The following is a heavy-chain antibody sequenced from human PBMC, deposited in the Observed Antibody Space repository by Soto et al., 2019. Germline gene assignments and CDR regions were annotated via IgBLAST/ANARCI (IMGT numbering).Heavy chain of an antibody. CDR1: GGTFSSYA. J-gene: IGHJ3*02. CDR3: ARGYHGGDVYDDAFDI. V-gene: IGHV1-69*01. Sequence: QVQLVQSGAEVKKPGSSVKVSCKASGGTFSSYAISWVRQAPGQGLAWMGGIIPIFGTANYAQKFQGRVTITADESTSTDYMELSRLRSEDTAVYYCARGYHGGDVYDDAFDIWGQGTMVTVSS. D-gene: IGHD2-21*02. CDR2: IIPIFGTA.